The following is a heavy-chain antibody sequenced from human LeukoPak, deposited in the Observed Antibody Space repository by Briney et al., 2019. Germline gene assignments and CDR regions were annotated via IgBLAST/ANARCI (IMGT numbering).Heavy chain of an antibody. CDR2: IYPGDSDT. Sequence: GASLQISCKGSGSRFTSYWIGWVRQMPGKGLEWMGIIYPGDSDTRYSPSFQGQVTISADKSISTAYLQWSSLKASDTAMYYCARLSGYSSGWYDAFDIWGQGTMVTVSS. CDR1: GSRFTSYW. V-gene: IGHV5-51*01. J-gene: IGHJ3*02. D-gene: IGHD6-19*01. CDR3: ARLSGYSSGWYDAFDI.